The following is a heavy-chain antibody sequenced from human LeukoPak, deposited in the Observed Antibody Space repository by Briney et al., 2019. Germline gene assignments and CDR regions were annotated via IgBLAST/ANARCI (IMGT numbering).Heavy chain of an antibody. CDR2: ISSSSSTI. V-gene: IGHV3-48*04. J-gene: IGHJ5*02. CDR1: GFTFSSYS. D-gene: IGHD6-13*01. Sequence: GGSLRLSCAASGFTFSSYSMNWVRQAPGKGLEWVSYISSSSSTIYYADFVKGRFTISRDNAKNSLYLQMNSLRAEDTAVYYCAGDAALYSSSWYNWFDPWGQGTLVTVSS. CDR3: AGDAALYSSSWYNWFDP.